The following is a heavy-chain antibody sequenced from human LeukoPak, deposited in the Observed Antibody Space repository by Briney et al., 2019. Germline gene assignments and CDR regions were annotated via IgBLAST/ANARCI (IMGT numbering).Heavy chain of an antibody. CDR3: ARGEYYDSSGYYYFDY. Sequence: GGSLRLSCAASGFTFSDYYMSWIRQAPGKGLEWVSYISSSGSTIYYADSVKGRFTISRDNAKNSLYLRMNSLRAEDTAVYYCARGEYYDSSGYYYFDYWGQGTLVTVSS. V-gene: IGHV3-11*04. D-gene: IGHD3-22*01. CDR1: GFTFSDYY. CDR2: ISSSGSTI. J-gene: IGHJ4*02.